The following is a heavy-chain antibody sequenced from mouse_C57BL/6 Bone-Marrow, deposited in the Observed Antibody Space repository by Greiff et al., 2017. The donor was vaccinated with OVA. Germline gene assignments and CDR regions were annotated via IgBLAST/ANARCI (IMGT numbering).Heavy chain of an antibody. CDR3: ARRGNNFDYYAMDY. Sequence: VQLQQSGAELARPGASVKLSCKASGYTFTSYGISWVKQRTGQGLEWIGEIYPRSGNTYYNEKFKGKATLTAEKSSSTAYMELRSLTSEDSAVYFCARRGNNFDYYAMDYWGQGTSVTVSS. J-gene: IGHJ4*01. CDR1: GYTFTSYG. V-gene: IGHV1-81*01. CDR2: IYPRSGNT. D-gene: IGHD1-3*01.